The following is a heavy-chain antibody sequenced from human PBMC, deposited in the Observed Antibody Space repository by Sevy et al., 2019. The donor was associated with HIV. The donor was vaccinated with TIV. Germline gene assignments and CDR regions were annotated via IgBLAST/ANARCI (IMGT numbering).Heavy chain of an antibody. Sequence: SVKVSCKASGGTFSNYGIIWVRQAPGQGLEWMGGIIPIFGTANYAQNLQDRVTITADESTSTAYMEVSSLRSEDTAVYFCARTTPDDYNYSYYFGMDVWGQGTTVTASS. D-gene: IGHD3-16*01. CDR1: GGTFSNYG. V-gene: IGHV1-69*13. CDR2: IIPIFGTA. CDR3: ARTTPDDYNYSYYFGMDV. J-gene: IGHJ6*02.